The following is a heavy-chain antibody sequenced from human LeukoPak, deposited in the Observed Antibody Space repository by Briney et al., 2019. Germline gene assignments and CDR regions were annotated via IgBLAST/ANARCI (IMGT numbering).Heavy chain of an antibody. Sequence: PGGSLRLSCAASGFTFNSYAMNWVRQAPGKGLEWVSGISGSGGSTDYADSVKGRFTISRVNSKNTVYMQMNSLRAEDTAVYYCAKRSGSSGYYTLFDYWGQGTLVTVSS. CDR1: GFTFNSYA. CDR3: AKRSGSSGYYTLFDY. J-gene: IGHJ4*02. V-gene: IGHV3-23*01. D-gene: IGHD3-22*01. CDR2: ISGSGGST.